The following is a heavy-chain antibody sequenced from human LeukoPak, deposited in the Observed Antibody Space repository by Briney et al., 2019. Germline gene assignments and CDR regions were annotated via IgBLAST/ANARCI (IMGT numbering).Heavy chain of an antibody. CDR2: IRWDGGST. V-gene: IGHV3-43D*03. J-gene: IGHJ4*02. D-gene: IGHD6-19*01. Sequence: PGGSLRLSCAASGFTFDDYAMHWVRQAPGKGLEWVSLIRWDGGSTYYADSVKGRFTISRDNSKNSLYVQMNSLRAEDTALYYCAKDKSRDSSGWYVSGLDYWGQGTLVAVSS. CDR1: GFTFDDYA. CDR3: AKDKSRDSSGWYVSGLDY.